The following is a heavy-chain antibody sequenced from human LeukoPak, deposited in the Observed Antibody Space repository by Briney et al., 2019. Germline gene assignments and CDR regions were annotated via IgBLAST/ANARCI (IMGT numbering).Heavy chain of an antibody. J-gene: IGHJ4*02. D-gene: IGHD2-15*01. CDR1: GYTFIGYY. Sequence: ASVKVSCKASGYTFIGYYMHWVRQAPGQGLEWMGWINPNSGGTNYAQKFQGRVTMTRDTSISTAYMELSRLRSDDTAVYYCARGIVVVVAATPTTYDYWGQGTLVTVSS. CDR2: INPNSGGT. CDR3: ARGIVVVVAATPTTYDY. V-gene: IGHV1-2*02.